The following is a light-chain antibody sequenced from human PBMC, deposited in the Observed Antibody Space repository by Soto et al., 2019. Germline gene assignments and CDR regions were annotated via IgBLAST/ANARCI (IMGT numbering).Light chain of an antibody. J-gene: IGLJ2*01. V-gene: IGLV2-8*01. CDR3: TSFAGNFNVV. Sequence: QSALTQPPSASGSPGQSVTISCTGTSSDIGGYNYVSWYQQPPGKAPKLMIYEVTKRPSGVPDRFSASKSGNTASLTVSGLQAEDEADYYCTSFAGNFNVVFGGGTKLTVL. CDR2: EVT. CDR1: SSDIGGYNY.